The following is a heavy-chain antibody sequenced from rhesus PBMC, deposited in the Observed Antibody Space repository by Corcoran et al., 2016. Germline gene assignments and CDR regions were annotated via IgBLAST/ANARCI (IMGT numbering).Heavy chain of an antibody. CDR2: ISGSSGST. D-gene: IGHD3-40*01. Sequence: QVQLQQWGEGLVKPSETLSLTCAVSGGSVSSSNWWSWIRPPPGKGLEWIGYISGSSGSTYYNPSLKSRVTISTDTSKNQFSLKLSSVTAADTAVYYCARGGLYSIHFDYWGQGVLVTVSS. V-gene: IGHV4-65*01. CDR3: ARGGLYSIHFDY. CDR1: GGSVSSSNW. J-gene: IGHJ4*01.